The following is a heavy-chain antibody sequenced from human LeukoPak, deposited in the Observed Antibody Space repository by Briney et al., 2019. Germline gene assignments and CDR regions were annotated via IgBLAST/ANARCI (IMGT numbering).Heavy chain of an antibody. CDR2: IKSKTDGGTT. V-gene: IGHV3-15*01. J-gene: IGHJ4*02. D-gene: IGHD3-22*01. CDR1: GFTFSNAW. Sequence: GGSLRLSCAASGFTFSNAWMSWVRQAPGKGLEWVGRIKSKTDGGTTDYAAPVKGRFTISRDNSKNTLYLQMGSLRAEDMAVYYCARTRSWLLPYFDYWGQGTLVTVSS. CDR3: ARTRSWLLPYFDY.